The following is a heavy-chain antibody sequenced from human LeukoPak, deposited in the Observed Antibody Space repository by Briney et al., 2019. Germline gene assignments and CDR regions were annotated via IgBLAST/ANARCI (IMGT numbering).Heavy chain of an antibody. CDR3: ASDSGYIYGQGLPAAFDN. CDR1: EFIVSNNY. CDR2: LYSGDTT. V-gene: IGHV3-53*01. Sequence: GGSLRLSCAASEFIVSNNYMSWVRQAPGKGLEWVSVLYSGDTTYYTDSVKGRFTISRDNAKNTLYLQMNSLRAGDTAVYYCASDSGYIYGQGLPAAFDNWGQGTLVTVSS. J-gene: IGHJ4*02. D-gene: IGHD5-18*01.